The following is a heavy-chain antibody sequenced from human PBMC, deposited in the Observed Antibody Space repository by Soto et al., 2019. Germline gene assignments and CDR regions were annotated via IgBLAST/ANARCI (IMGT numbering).Heavy chain of an antibody. CDR1: GFTFTSSA. CDR3: ASTYFSDSRRYRQENDAVDI. V-gene: IGHV1-58*01. Sequence: SVKVSCKASGFTFTSSAVQWVRQARGQRLEWIGWIVFGSGNTNYAQKFQERVTITRDMSTSTTYMELSRPRSEATAVYYCASTYFSDSRRYRQENDAVDIWGPGTM. J-gene: IGHJ3*02. D-gene: IGHD3-22*01. CDR2: IVFGSGNT.